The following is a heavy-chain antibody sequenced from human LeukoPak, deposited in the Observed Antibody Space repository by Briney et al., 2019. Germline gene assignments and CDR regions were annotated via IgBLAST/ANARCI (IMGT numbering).Heavy chain of an antibody. D-gene: IGHD3-10*01. CDR3: ARLNYGSYLEY. CDR1: GGSISSGSYY. J-gene: IGHJ4*02. CDR2: IYTSGST. V-gene: IGHV4-61*02. Sequence: PSQTLSLTCTVSGGSISSGSYYWSWIREPAGKGLEWIGRIYTSGSTNYNPSLKSRVTISVDTSKNQFSLKLSSVTAADTGVYYCARLNYGSYLEYWGQGTLVTVYS.